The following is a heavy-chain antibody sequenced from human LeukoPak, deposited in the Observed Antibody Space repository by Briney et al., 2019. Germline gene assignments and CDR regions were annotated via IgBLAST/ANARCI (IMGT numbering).Heavy chain of an antibody. Sequence: GRSLRLSCAASGFTFSSYGMHWVRQAPGKGLEWVAVISYDGSNKYYADSVKGRFTISRDNSKNTLYLQMNSLRAEDTAVYYCVEDFDYWGQGTLVTVSS. CDR3: VEDFDY. CDR2: ISYDGSNK. CDR1: GFTFSSYG. V-gene: IGHV3-30*18. J-gene: IGHJ4*02.